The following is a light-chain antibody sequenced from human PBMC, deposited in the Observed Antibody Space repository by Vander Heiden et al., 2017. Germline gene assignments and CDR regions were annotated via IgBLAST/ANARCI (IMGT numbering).Light chain of an antibody. Sequence: QSVLTQPPSASGTPGQRVTISCSGGMSNIGSNPVDWYLQLPETAPKLLIYNNNQRPSGVPDRFYGSKSGKSAYLDISGLQTEDEATDYCAAWDDSLKVFGGGTKLTVL. CDR1: MSNIGSNP. J-gene: IGLJ3*02. CDR3: AAWDDSLKV. CDR2: NNN. V-gene: IGLV1-44*01.